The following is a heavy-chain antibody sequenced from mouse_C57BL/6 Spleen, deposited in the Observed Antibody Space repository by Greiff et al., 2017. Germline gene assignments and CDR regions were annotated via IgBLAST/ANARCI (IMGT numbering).Heavy chain of an antibody. CDR2: IWSGGST. CDR1: GFSLTSYG. Sequence: QVQLKESGPGLVQPSQSLSITCTVSGFSLTSYGVHWVRQSPGKGLEWLGVIWSGGSTDYNAAFISRLSISKDNSKSQVFFKMNSLQADDTAIYYCARKGYDGNYLDYWGQGTTLTVSS. V-gene: IGHV2-2*01. CDR3: ARKGYDGNYLDY. J-gene: IGHJ2*01. D-gene: IGHD2-3*01.